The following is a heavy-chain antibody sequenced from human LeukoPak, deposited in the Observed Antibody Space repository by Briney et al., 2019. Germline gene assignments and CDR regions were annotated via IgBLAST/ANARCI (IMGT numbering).Heavy chain of an antibody. J-gene: IGHJ3*02. D-gene: IGHD3-10*01. Sequence: GSSVKVSCKASGGTFSSYAISWVRQAPGQGLEWMGGIIPIFGTANYAQKFQGRVTMTRNTSISTAYMELSSLRSEDTAVYYCAVGRGLLWFGDPTNGAFDIWGQGTMVTVSS. V-gene: IGHV1-69*05. CDR1: GGTFSSYA. CDR3: AVGRGLLWFGDPTNGAFDI. CDR2: IIPIFGTA.